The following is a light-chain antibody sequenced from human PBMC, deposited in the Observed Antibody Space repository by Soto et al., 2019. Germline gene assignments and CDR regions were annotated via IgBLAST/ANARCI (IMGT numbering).Light chain of an antibody. CDR3: SSYTSSSTPMV. V-gene: IGLV2-18*02. J-gene: IGLJ2*01. Sequence: QSALTQPPSVSGSPGQSVTISCTGTSSDVGSYNRVSWYQQPPGTAPKLMIHEVSNRPSGVPDRFSGSKSGNTASLTISGLQAEDEADYYCSSYTSSSTPMVFGGGTKVTVL. CDR1: SSDVGSYNR. CDR2: EVS.